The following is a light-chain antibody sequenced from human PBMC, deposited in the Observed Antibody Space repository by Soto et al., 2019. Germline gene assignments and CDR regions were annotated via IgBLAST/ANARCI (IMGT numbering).Light chain of an antibody. CDR1: SSDVGGYKY. J-gene: IGLJ2*01. V-gene: IGLV2-11*01. Sequence: QSVLTQPRSVSGSPGQSVTISCTGTSSDVGGYKYVSWYQQHPGKVPYLIIYDVSERPSGVPDRFSGSKSGNTASLSISGLQAEDEADYYCCSYAGSYTVLFGGGTKLTVL. CDR2: DVS. CDR3: CSYAGSYTVL.